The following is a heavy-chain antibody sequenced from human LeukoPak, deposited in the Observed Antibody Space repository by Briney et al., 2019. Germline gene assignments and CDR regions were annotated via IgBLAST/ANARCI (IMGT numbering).Heavy chain of an antibody. Sequence: ASVKVSCKASGYTFTGYYMHWVRQAPGQGLEWMGWINPNTGGTKYAQKFQGRVTMTRDTSISTAYMEVSSLTSDDTAVYYCARGTFDPWGQGTLVTVSS. CDR2: INPNTGGT. J-gene: IGHJ5*02. V-gene: IGHV1-2*02. CDR1: GYTFTGYY. CDR3: ARGTFDP.